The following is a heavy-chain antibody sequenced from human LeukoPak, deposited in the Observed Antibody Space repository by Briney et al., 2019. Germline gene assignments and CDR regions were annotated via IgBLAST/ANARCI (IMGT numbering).Heavy chain of an antibody. Sequence: PGRSLRLSCGASGFIFSSYALHWVRRALGKGLEWVAAISYDGGNTYYADSVKGRFTISRDNSKNTLYLQMESLRAEDTAVYYCARGRYSGYDSGYFDYWGQGTLVTVSS. CDR3: ARGRYSGYDSGYFDY. V-gene: IGHV3-30*04. D-gene: IGHD5-12*01. CDR2: ISYDGGNT. J-gene: IGHJ4*02. CDR1: GFIFSSYA.